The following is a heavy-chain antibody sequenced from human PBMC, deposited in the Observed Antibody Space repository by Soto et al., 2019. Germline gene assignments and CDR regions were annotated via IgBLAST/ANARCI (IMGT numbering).Heavy chain of an antibody. Sequence: EVQLLESGGGLVQPGGSLRLSCAASGFTFSSNAMTWVRQAPGKGLEWVSGISGNGGSTYYADSVKGRFTISRDNSKNTLYLQMNSLRAEDTAVYYCAKDRVYLFYGPWFDPRGQGTLVTVSS. CDR1: GFTFSSNA. J-gene: IGHJ5*02. D-gene: IGHD3-10*01. V-gene: IGHV3-23*01. CDR2: ISGNGGST. CDR3: AKDRVYLFYGPWFDP.